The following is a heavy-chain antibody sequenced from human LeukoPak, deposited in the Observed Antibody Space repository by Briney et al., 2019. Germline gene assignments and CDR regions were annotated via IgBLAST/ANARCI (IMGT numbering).Heavy chain of an antibody. J-gene: IGHJ4*02. Sequence: SETLSLTCAVYGGSFSGYYWSWIRQPPGKGLEWIGEINHSGSTNYNPSLKSRVTISVDTSKNQFSLKLSSVTAADTAVYYCARGPIVVVPAAIAYVYWGQGTLVTVSS. CDR2: INHSGST. D-gene: IGHD2-2*01. CDR3: ARGPIVVVPAAIAYVY. CDR1: GGSFSGYY. V-gene: IGHV4-34*01.